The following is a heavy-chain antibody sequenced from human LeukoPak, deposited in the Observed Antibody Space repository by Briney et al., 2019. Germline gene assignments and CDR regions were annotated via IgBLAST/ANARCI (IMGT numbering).Heavy chain of an antibody. V-gene: IGHV3-23*01. CDR2: ISGSGGNT. CDR3: ATEKGDSPDY. D-gene: IGHD2-21*01. J-gene: IGHJ4*02. CDR1: GFTFSSYA. Sequence: TGGSLRLSCAASGFTFSSYAMSWVRQAPGKGLEWVSAISGSGGNTYHADSVKGRFTISRDNSKNTLYVQMNNLRAEDTAVYYCATEKGDSPDYWGQGTLVTVSS.